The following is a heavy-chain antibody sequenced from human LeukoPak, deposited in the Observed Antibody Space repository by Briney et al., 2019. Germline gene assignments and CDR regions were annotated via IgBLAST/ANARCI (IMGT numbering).Heavy chain of an antibody. V-gene: IGHV1-46*01. CDR2: INTSEDKT. Sequence: GASGNLCFTSSVSSFTSYNMNWVREAPGPGLEGMGIINTSEDKTSYAQKFQGRVTMTRDTSTSTVYMELSSLRSDDTAVYYCARESITGYYYAMDVWGQGTTVTVSS. J-gene: IGHJ6*02. CDR1: VSSFTSYN. CDR3: ARESITGYYYAMDV.